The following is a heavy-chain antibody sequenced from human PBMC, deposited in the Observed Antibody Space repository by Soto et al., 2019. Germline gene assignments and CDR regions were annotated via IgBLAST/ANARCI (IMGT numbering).Heavy chain of an antibody. V-gene: IGHV3-11*01. CDR1: GFSFRDYF. CDR2: IGPYGNSI. CDR3: ARDDYTYGVY. Sequence: GGSLRLCCAASGFSFRDYFMSWIRQAPGKGLEWVSYIGPYGNSIYYADSVKGRFTISRDDAKKSLYLHMNSLRAEDTAVYYCARDDYTYGVYWGQGSLVTVSS. D-gene: IGHD3-3*01. J-gene: IGHJ4*02.